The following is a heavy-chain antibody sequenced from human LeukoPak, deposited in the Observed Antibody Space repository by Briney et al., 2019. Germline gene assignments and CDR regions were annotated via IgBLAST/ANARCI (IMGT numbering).Heavy chain of an antibody. CDR1: GFTFSSYE. J-gene: IGHJ4*02. Sequence: PGGSLRLSCAASGFTFSSYEMNWVRQAPGKGLEWVSYISSSGSTIYYADSVKGRFTISRDNAKNSLYLQMNTLRAEDTAVYYCARGSEYSSSAIDYWGQGTLVTVSS. CDR3: ARGSEYSSSAIDY. CDR2: ISSSGSTI. D-gene: IGHD6-6*01. V-gene: IGHV3-48*03.